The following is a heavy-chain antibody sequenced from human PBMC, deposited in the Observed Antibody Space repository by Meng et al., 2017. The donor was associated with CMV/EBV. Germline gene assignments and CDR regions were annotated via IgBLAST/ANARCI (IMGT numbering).Heavy chain of an antibody. V-gene: IGHV3-66*02. CDR1: GFTVSSNY. J-gene: IGHJ4*02. Sequence: GGSLRLSCAASGFTVSSNYMSWVRQAPAKGLEWVSVIYSGGSTYYADSVKGRFTISRDNSKNTLYLQMNSLRAEDTAVYYCARDDEWELLGEYWGQGTLVTVSS. CDR3: ARDDEWELLGEY. D-gene: IGHD1-26*01. CDR2: IYSGGST.